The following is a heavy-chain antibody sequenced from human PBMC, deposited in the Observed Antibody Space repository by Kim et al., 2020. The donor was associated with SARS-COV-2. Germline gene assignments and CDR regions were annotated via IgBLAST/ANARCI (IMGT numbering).Heavy chain of an antibody. V-gene: IGHV4-59*13. CDR2: IYYSGST. CDR3: ANSGGLWFGDPSGFDP. J-gene: IGHJ5*02. Sequence: SETLSLTCTVSGGSISSYYWSWIRQPPGKGLEWIGYIYYSGSTNYNPSLKSRVTISVDTSKNQFSLKLSSVTAADTAVYYCANSGGLWFGDPSGFDPWGQGTLVTVSS. D-gene: IGHD3-10*01. CDR1: GGSISSYY.